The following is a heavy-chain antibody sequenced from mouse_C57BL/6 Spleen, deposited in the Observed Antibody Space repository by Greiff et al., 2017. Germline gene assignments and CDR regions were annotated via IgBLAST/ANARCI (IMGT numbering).Heavy chain of an antibody. D-gene: IGHD2-2*01. CDR1: GFTFSDYG. J-gene: IGHJ1*03. Sequence: EVKLVESGGGLVKPGGSLKLSCAASGFTFSDYGMHWVRQAPEKGLEWVAYISSGSSTIYYADTVKGRFTISRDNAKNTLFLQMTSLRSGDTAMYYCARPMVTTGYWYFDVWGTGTTVTVSS. CDR2: ISSGSSTI. CDR3: ARPMVTTGYWYFDV. V-gene: IGHV5-17*01.